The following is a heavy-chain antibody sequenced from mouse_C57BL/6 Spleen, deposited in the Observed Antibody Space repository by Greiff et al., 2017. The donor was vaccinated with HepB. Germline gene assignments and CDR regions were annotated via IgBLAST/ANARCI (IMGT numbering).Heavy chain of an antibody. Sequence: QVQLQQSGAELARPGASVKLSCKASGYTFTSYGISWVKQRTGQGLEWIGEIYPRSGNNYYNEKFKGKAILTADKSSSTAYMELRSLTSEDSAVYFCARDCDGYPDYWGQGTTLTVSS. CDR2: IYPRSGNN. J-gene: IGHJ2*01. V-gene: IGHV1-81*01. D-gene: IGHD2-3*01. CDR1: GYTFTSYG. CDR3: ARDCDGYPDY.